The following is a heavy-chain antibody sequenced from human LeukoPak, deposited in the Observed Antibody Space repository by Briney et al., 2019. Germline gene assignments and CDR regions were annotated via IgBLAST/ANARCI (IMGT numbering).Heavy chain of an antibody. CDR3: ARIKEAAADILYFDY. CDR2: IYHSGST. D-gene: IGHD6-13*01. Sequence: SETLSLTCTVSGGSISSGSDYWSWIRQPPGKGLEWIGYIYHSGSTYYNPSLKSRVTISVDRSKNQFSLKLISVTAADTAFYYCARIKEAAADILYFDYWGQGTLVTVSS. CDR1: GGSISSGSDY. V-gene: IGHV4-30-2*01. J-gene: IGHJ4*02.